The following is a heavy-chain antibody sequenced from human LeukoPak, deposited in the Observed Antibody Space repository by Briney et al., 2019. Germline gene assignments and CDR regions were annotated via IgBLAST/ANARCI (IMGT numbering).Heavy chain of an antibody. V-gene: IGHV3-66*01. J-gene: IGHJ3*02. Sequence: TGGSLRLSCAASGFTVSSNYMSWVRQAPGKGLEGVSVIYSGGSTYYADSVKGRFTISRDNSKSTLYLQMNSLRAEDTAVYYCARVAWDDAFDIWGQGTMVTVSS. CDR3: ARVAWDDAFDI. CDR2: IYSGGST. CDR1: GFTVSSNY. D-gene: IGHD1-26*01.